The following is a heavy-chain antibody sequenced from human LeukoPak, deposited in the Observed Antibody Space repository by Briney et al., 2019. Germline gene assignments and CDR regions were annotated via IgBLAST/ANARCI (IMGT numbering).Heavy chain of an antibody. J-gene: IGHJ4*02. CDR1: GFTFSSYW. Sequence: GGSLRLSCAASGFTFSSYWMTWVRQAPGKGLEWVANIKPDGSEKYYVDSVKGRFTISRDNTKNSLFLQMNSLRAEDTAVYYCARGRGYADWGQGTLVTVSS. CDR2: IKPDGSEK. V-gene: IGHV3-7*01. CDR3: ARGRGYAD. D-gene: IGHD3-22*01.